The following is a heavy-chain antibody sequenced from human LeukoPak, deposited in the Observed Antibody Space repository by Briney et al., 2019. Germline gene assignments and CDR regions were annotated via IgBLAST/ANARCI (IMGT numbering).Heavy chain of an antibody. Sequence: GGSLRLSCAASGFTFSSYAMSWVRQAPGKGLEWVSAISGSGGSTYYADSGKGRFTISRDNSKNTLYLQMSSLRAEDTAVYYCAKYVKEWLVWGDFQHWGQGTLVTVSS. CDR2: ISGSGGST. D-gene: IGHD6-19*01. CDR1: GFTFSSYA. V-gene: IGHV3-23*01. J-gene: IGHJ1*01. CDR3: AKYVKEWLVWGDFQH.